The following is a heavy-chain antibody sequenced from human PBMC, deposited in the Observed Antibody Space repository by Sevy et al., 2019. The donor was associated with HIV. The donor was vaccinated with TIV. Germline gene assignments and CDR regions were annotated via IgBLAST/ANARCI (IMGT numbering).Heavy chain of an antibody. CDR1: GLSFSSHG. J-gene: IGHJ6*02. Sequence: GGSLRLSCAASGLSFSSHGMHWVRQAPGKGLEGVAVIWSDGTNKYYADSVKGRFTISRDNSKNMLYLQMNSLRAEDTAVYYCARDGGRGSYIPGYYYYYGMDVWGQGTTVTVSS. CDR2: IWSDGTNK. CDR3: ARDGGRGSYIPGYYYYYGMDV. D-gene: IGHD1-26*01. V-gene: IGHV3-33*01.